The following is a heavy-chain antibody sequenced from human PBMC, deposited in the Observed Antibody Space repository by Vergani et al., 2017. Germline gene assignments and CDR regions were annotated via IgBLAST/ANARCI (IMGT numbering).Heavy chain of an antibody. CDR1: GGSLSSGGYS. D-gene: IGHD2-2*02. J-gene: IGHJ5*02. Sequence: QLQLQESGSGLVKPSQTLSLPCAVSGGSLSSGGYSWSWIHQPPGKGLEWIGYIYHSGSTYYNPSLKSRVTISVDRSKNQFSRKLSSVTAADTAVYYCARDWGYCSSTSCYTGWFDPWGQGTLVTVSS. CDR2: IYHSGST. CDR3: ARDWGYCSSTSCYTGWFDP. V-gene: IGHV4-30-2*01.